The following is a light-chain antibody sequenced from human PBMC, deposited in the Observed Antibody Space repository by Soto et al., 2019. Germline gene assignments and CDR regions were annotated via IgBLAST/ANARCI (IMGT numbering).Light chain of an antibody. V-gene: IGKV1-39*01. Sequence: DIQMTQSPSSLSASVGDRVTITCRASQNIANYLNWYQQRPGKAPQFLMYGASILQSGVPSRFSGSGSGTDFTLTINSLQPEDFATYYCQQNYRTPWTFGQGTKVELK. CDR2: GAS. J-gene: IGKJ1*01. CDR3: QQNYRTPWT. CDR1: QNIANY.